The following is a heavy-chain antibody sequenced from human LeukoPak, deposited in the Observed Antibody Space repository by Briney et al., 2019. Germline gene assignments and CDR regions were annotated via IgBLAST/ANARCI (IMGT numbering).Heavy chain of an antibody. V-gene: IGHV1-46*01. D-gene: IGHD3-22*01. J-gene: IGHJ6*02. Sequence: ASVKVSCKASGGTFTSYYMHWVRQAPGQGLEWMGIINPSGGSTSYAQKFQGRVTMTRDTSTSTVYMELSSLRSEDTAVYYCARGAYYYDSSGYYGESFDDYGMDVWGQGTTVTVSS. CDR2: INPSGGST. CDR3: ARGAYYYDSSGYYGESFDDYGMDV. CDR1: GGTFTSYY.